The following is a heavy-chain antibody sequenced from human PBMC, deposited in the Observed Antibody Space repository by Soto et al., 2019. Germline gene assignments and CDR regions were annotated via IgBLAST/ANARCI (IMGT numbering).Heavy chain of an antibody. J-gene: IGHJ4*02. CDR1: GFTFSGHT. Sequence: EVQLVESGGGLVKPGGSLRLSCAASGFTFSGHTINWVRQAPGKGLEWVSSVSSSSSYIYHADSVKGRFTVSRDNAEKSLYLQMNSLRAEDTAIYYCARCMGFDGSGYAFFDSWGQGTLVTVSS. D-gene: IGHD3-10*01. CDR3: ARCMGFDGSGYAFFDS. CDR2: VSSSSSYI. V-gene: IGHV3-21*01.